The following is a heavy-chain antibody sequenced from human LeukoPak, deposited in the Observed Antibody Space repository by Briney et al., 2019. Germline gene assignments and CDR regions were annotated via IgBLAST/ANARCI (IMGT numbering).Heavy chain of an antibody. V-gene: IGHV4-39*01. CDR1: GGSISGSSLY. Sequence: ETLSLTCTVSGGSISGSSLYWGWIRQPPGKGLEWIGSIYYSGSTYYNPSLESRVTISVDTSKNQFSLKLSSVTAADTAVYYCARLVGYCGSTSCPWMDVWGKGTTVTVSS. CDR2: IYYSGST. CDR3: ARLVGYCGSTSCPWMDV. D-gene: IGHD2-2*01. J-gene: IGHJ6*04.